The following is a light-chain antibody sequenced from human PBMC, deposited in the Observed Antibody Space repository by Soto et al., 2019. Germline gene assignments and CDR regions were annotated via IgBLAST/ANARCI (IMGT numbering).Light chain of an antibody. V-gene: IGLV1-51*01. CDR2: DNN. CDR3: GTWDNSLSAYV. J-gene: IGLJ1*01. Sequence: QSVLTQPPSVSAAPGQKVTISCSGSGSNIGNNFVSWYQQFPGTAPKFLIYDNNKRPSGIPDRFSGSKSGTSATLGFTGLQTGDEADYYCGTWDNSLSAYVFGPGNKLT. CDR1: GSNIGNNF.